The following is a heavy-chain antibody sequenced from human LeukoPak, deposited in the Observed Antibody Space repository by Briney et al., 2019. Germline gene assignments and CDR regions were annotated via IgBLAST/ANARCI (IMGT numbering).Heavy chain of an antibody. D-gene: IGHD2/OR15-2a*01. CDR2: IIGSGGNT. Sequence: GGSLRLSCAGSGFTFSNYAMSWVRQAPGRGLEWVSSIIGSGGNTHYADSVKGRFTISRDSSKNTLYVQMNSLRAEDTAVYYCARRSSSNSGYFDYWGQGTLVTVSS. J-gene: IGHJ4*02. V-gene: IGHV3-23*01. CDR1: GFTFSNYA. CDR3: ARRSSSNSGYFDY.